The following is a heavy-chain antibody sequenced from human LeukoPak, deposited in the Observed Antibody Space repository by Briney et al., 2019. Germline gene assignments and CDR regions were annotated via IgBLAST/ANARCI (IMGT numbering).Heavy chain of an antibody. J-gene: IGHJ4*02. D-gene: IGHD3-22*01. Sequence: SETLSLTCTVSGGSISSYYWSWIRQPPGKGLEWIGYIYYSGSTNYNPSLRSRVTISVDTSKNQFSLRLSSVTAADTAVYYCARVTGYMIEDYFDYWGQGTLVTVSS. CDR3: ARVTGYMIEDYFDY. CDR1: GGSISSYY. V-gene: IGHV4-59*01. CDR2: IYYSGST.